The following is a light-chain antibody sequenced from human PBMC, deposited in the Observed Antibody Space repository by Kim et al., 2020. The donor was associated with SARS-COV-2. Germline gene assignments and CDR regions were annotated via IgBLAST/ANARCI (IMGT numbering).Light chain of an antibody. CDR2: QDS. CDR3: QAWDSSTNWV. Sequence: SYELTQPPSVSVSPGQTASITCSGDKLGDKYACWYQQKPGQSPVLVIYQDSKRPSGIPERLSGSNSGNTATLTISGTQAMDEADYYCQAWDSSTNWVFGGGTQLTVL. J-gene: IGLJ3*02. CDR1: KLGDKY. V-gene: IGLV3-1*01.